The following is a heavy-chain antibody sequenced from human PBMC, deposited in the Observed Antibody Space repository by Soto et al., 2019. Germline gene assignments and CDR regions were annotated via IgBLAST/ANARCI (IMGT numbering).Heavy chain of an antibody. Sequence: PGGSLRLSCAVSGFTFSSYDMNWVRQAPGKGLEWVSDIIDSGASTYYADSVKGRFTISRDNSKSTLYLQMNSLRAEDTALYYCAKGRSYYYYYGVDVWGQGTTVTVSS. CDR1: GFTFSSYD. CDR3: AKGRSYYYYYGVDV. J-gene: IGHJ6*02. CDR2: IIDSGAST. V-gene: IGHV3-23*01.